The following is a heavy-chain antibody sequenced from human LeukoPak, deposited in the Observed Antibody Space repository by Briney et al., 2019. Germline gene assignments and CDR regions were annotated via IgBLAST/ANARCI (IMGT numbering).Heavy chain of an antibody. CDR1: GYSISSGYY. J-gene: IGHJ5*02. D-gene: IGHD6-13*01. Sequence: SETLSLTCTVSGYSISSGYYWGWIRQPPGKGLEWIGNIYPSGTTYYNPSLKTRVTISVDTSKNQFSLKLSSVTAADTAVYFCARAHSSSWYFNWFDPWGQGTLVTVSS. CDR3: ARAHSSSWYFNWFDP. V-gene: IGHV4-38-2*02. CDR2: IYPSGTT.